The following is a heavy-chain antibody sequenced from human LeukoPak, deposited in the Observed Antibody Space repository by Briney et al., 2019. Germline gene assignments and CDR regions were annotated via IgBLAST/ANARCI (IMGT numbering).Heavy chain of an antibody. J-gene: IGHJ4*02. CDR2: IYYSGST. Sequence: SETLSLTCTVSGGSISSYYWSWIRQPPGKGLEWIGYIYYSGSTNYNPSLKSRVTISVDTSKNQFSLKLSSVTAADTAVYYCARVAAEIRTRLVVGVDYWGQGTLVTVSS. CDR1: GGSISSYY. V-gene: IGHV4-59*08. D-gene: IGHD1-14*01. CDR3: ARVAAEIRTRLVVGVDY.